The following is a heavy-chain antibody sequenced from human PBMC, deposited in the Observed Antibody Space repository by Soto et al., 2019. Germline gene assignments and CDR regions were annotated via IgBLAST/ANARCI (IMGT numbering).Heavy chain of an antibody. CDR1: GGTFSSYA. CDR3: ARVLDYGDYGGHGMDY. V-gene: IGHV1-69*01. D-gene: IGHD4-17*01. CDR2: IIPIFGTA. J-gene: IGHJ4*02. Sequence: QVQLVQSGAEVKKPGSSVKVSCKASGGTFSSYAISWVRQAPGQGLEWMGGIIPIFGTANYAQKFQGRVTITADESTSTAYMELSSPRSEDTAVYYCARVLDYGDYGGHGMDYWGQGTLVTVSS.